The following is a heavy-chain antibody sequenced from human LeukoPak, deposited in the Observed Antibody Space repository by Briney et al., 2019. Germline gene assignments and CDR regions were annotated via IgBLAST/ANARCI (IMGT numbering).Heavy chain of an antibody. CDR1: GFTFSSYS. CDR2: ISSSSSYI. CDR3: AKAGYYDSSGYYLYYYYYMDV. J-gene: IGHJ6*03. V-gene: IGHV3-21*04. Sequence: GGSLRLSCAASGFTFSSYSMNWVRQAPGKGLEWVSSISSSSSYIYYADSVKGRFTISRDNAKNSLYLQMNSLRAEDTAVYYCAKAGYYDSSGYYLYYYYYMDVWGKGTTVTISS. D-gene: IGHD3-22*01.